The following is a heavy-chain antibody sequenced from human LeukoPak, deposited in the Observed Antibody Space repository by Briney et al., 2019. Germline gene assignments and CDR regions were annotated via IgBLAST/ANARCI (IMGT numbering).Heavy chain of an antibody. J-gene: IGHJ4*02. CDR1: GFTFSSYG. CDR2: IWYDGSNK. Sequence: GGSLRLSCAASGFTFSSYGMHWVRQAPGKGLEWVAVIWYDGSNKYYADSVKGRFTISRDNSKNTLYLQMNSLRAEDTAVYYCATPGRTYYFDYWGQGTLVTVSS. CDR3: ATPGRTYYFDY. D-gene: IGHD2-2*01. V-gene: IGHV3-30*02.